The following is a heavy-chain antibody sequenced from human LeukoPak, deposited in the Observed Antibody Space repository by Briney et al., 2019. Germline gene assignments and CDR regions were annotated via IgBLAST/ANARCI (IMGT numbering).Heavy chain of an antibody. CDR1: GGSLSSADYC. V-gene: IGHV4-30-4*01. D-gene: IGHD3-10*01. J-gene: IGHJ4*02. Sequence: SETLSLTCTVSGGSLSSADYCWSWVRQPPGTGLEWIGNICYSGSTYYIPSLKSRLTISLDTSKNQFSLKLSSVTAADTAVYYCAAILRGSGIYSIDYWGQGTLVTVSS. CDR2: ICYSGST. CDR3: AAILRGSGIYSIDY.